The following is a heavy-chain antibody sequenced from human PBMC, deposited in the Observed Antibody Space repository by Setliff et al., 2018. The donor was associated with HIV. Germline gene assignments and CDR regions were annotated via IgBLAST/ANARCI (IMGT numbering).Heavy chain of an antibody. CDR2: IYSTGST. Sequence: SETLSLTCTVSGPSINIHYWSWIRQSPGKGFEWIGYIYSTGSTNYNPSLQSRVTISMVASRNQFSLKVTSVTAADTAVYYCAKGAGFFGDYTFDHWGQGRQVTVSS. D-gene: IGHD4-17*01. CDR3: AKGAGFFGDYTFDH. CDR1: GPSINIHY. J-gene: IGHJ4*02. V-gene: IGHV4-59*11.